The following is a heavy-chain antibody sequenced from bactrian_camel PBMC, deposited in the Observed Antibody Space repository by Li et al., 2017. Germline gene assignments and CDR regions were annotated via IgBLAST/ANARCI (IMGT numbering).Heavy chain of an antibody. V-gene: IGHV3S40*01. CDR2: IATGSGNT. J-gene: IGHJ4*01. Sequence: VQLVESGGGSVQIGGSLRLSCDAIGYPYNSDNCMAWFRQAPGKEREGVARIATGSGNTYYADSVKGRFTISQDNAKNTVYLQMNSLKPEDTAMYYCAADEYNLGLARSYTYWGQGTQVTVS. D-gene: IGHD5*01. CDR1: GYPYNSDN. CDR3: AADEYNLGLARSYTY.